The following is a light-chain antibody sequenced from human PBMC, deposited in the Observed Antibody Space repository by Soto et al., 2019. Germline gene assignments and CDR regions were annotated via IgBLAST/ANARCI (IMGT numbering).Light chain of an antibody. V-gene: IGLV6-57*04. CDR3: QSYDSTFVV. Sequence: NFMLTQPHSVSESPVKTVTISCTRSSGSIASNYVQWYQQRPGSAPTTVIYEDNQRPSGVPDRFSGSIDSSSNSASLTIAGLKTEDEADYSCQSYDSTFVVFGGGTKLTVL. CDR1: SGSIASNY. J-gene: IGLJ2*01. CDR2: EDN.